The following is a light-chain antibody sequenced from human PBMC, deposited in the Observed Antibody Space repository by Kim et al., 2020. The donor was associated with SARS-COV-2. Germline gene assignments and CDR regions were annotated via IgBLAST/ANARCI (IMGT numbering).Light chain of an antibody. CDR1: SSDFDPYNY. Sequence: GESITIACTGTSSDFDPYNYVSWYQHNPGKAPKLIIYDVAERPSGVSNRFSGSKSGNTASLTISRLQAEDEANYYCSTFTTTKTWVLGGGTQLTVL. J-gene: IGLJ3*02. V-gene: IGLV2-14*03. CDR2: DVA. CDR3: STFTTTKTWV.